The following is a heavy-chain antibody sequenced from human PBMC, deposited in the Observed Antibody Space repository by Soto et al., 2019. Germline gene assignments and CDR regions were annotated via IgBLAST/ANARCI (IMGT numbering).Heavy chain of an antibody. CDR3: AKPHGKGEFDP. V-gene: IGHV3-30*18. CDR2: ISYDGSNK. J-gene: IGHJ5*02. Sequence: GWSLRLSCAASGFTFSSDGMHLVRQAPGKGLEGVAFISYDGSNKYYADSVKGRFTISRDNSKNTLYLEMNSLRAEDTAVYYCAKPHGKGEFDPWGQGTMVTSP. CDR1: GFTFSSDG. D-gene: IGHD2-15*01.